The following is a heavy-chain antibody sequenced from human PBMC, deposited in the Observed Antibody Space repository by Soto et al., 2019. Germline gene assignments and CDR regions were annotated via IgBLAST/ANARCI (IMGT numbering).Heavy chain of an antibody. D-gene: IGHD6-13*01. CDR1: GYTFIGYY. CDR3: ASFYSSSRGEYYYFGMDV. J-gene: IGHJ6*02. V-gene: IGHV1-2*02. CDR2: INPNNGDT. Sequence: QVHLVQSGAEGKKPGASVKVSCKASGYTFIGYYMHWVRQAPGQGLEWMGWINPNNGDTNYAQKFQGRVTMTRDTSISTAYMELSSLTSDDTAVYFCASFYSSSRGEYYYFGMDVWGQGTTVTVSS.